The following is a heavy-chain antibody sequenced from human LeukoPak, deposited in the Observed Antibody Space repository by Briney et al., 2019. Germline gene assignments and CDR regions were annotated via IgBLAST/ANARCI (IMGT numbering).Heavy chain of an antibody. CDR2: ISGSGGST. CDR3: PNLRPMATARGYFDY. CDR1: GFTFSSYA. V-gene: IGHV3-23*01. J-gene: IGHJ4*02. Sequence: PGGSLRLSCAASGFTFSSYAMSWVRQAPGKGLEWVSAISGSGGSTYYADSVKGRFTISRDNSKNTLYLQMNSLRAEDTAVYYCPNLRPMATARGYFDYWGQGTLVTVSS. D-gene: IGHD5-24*01.